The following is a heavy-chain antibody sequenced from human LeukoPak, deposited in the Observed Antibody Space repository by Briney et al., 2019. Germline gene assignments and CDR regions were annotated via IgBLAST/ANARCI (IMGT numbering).Heavy chain of an antibody. Sequence: SETLSLTCTVSGGSISSSSYYWGWIRQPPGKGLEWIGSIYYSGSTYYNPSLKSRVTISVDTSKNQFSLKLSSVTAADTAVYYCARGGSSHRLFDYWGQGTLVTVSS. CDR1: GGSISSSSYY. CDR3: ARGGSSHRLFDY. V-gene: IGHV4-39*07. CDR2: IYYSGST. J-gene: IGHJ4*02. D-gene: IGHD6-25*01.